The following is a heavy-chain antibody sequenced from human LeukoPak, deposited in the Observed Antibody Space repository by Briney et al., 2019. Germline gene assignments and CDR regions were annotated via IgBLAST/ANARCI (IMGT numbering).Heavy chain of an antibody. V-gene: IGHV3-11*01. CDR3: ARTGQYCSRGTCYSGQFDF. J-gene: IGHJ4*02. CDR2: ISSHGTTK. D-gene: IGHD2-15*01. Sequence: GGSLTLSCAASGFSFSDYYVVWIRQAPGRGLEYVSYISSHGTTKHYADSVKGRFTISRDNANNSLFLQMNSLRAEDTAVYYCARTGQYCSRGTCYSGQFDFWGQGTLVTVSS. CDR1: GFSFSDYY.